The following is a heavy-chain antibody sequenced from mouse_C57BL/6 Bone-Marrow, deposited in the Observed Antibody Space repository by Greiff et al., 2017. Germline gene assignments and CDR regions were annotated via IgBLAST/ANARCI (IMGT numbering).Heavy chain of an antibody. J-gene: IGHJ4*01. Sequence: VQLQQSGAELVKPGASVKLSCKASGYTFTEYTIHWVKQRSGQGLEWIGWFYPGSGSIKYNEKFKDKATLTADKSSSTVYMELSRLTSEDSAVYFCARHEECFDGSRDYYAMDYWGQGTSVTVSS. CDR2: FYPGSGSI. CDR1: GYTFTEYT. D-gene: IGHD2-3*01. V-gene: IGHV1-62-2*01. CDR3: ARHEECFDGSRDYYAMDY.